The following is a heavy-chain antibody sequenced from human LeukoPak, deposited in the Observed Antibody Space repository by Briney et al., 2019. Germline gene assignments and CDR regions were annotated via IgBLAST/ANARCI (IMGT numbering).Heavy chain of an antibody. J-gene: IGHJ4*02. CDR3: AKDLFACSSTSCYSQSH. V-gene: IGHV3-23*01. D-gene: IGHD2-2*01. CDR2: ISGSGGRT. CDR1: GFTFSSYA. Sequence: PGGSLRLSCAASGFTFSSYAMSWVRQAPGKGLEWVSGISGSGGRTYYADSVKGRFTISRDNSKHTLYLQMNSLRAEDTAVYYCAKDLFACSSTSCYSQSHWGQGTLVTVSS.